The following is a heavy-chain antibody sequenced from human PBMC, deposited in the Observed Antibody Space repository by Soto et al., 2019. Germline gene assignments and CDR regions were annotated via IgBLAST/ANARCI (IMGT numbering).Heavy chain of an antibody. J-gene: IGHJ4*02. D-gene: IGHD3-16*01. V-gene: IGHV6-1*01. Sequence: TLSLTCAISGDSVSGNSAAWNWIRQSPSRGLEWLGRTYYRSKWYNDYSVSVKSRITVTPDTSKNQFSLHLKSVTPEDTAVYYCARESPYYESSDSYFDYWGQGALVTVSS. CDR3: ARESPYYESSDSYFDY. CDR2: TYYRSKWYN. CDR1: GDSVSGNSAA.